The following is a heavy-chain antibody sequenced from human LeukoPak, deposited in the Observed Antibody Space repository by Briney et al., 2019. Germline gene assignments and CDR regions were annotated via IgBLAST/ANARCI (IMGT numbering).Heavy chain of an antibody. CDR1: GFIFSSYA. CDR3: AKMRGQYYHSYYMYA. Sequence: PGGSLRLSCAASGFIFSSYAMSWVRKAPRKGLEWVSYGGSGGSTYYADSVKGRFTVSRDNSKSTLYLQMNSLTAEDTAVYYCAKMRGQYYHSYYMYAWGKGTTVTVSS. V-gene: IGHV3-23*01. J-gene: IGHJ6*03. CDR2: GGSGGST.